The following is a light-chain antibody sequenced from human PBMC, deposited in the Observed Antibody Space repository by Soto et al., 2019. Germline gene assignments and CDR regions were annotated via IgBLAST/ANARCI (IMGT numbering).Light chain of an antibody. CDR2: GAS. CDR3: QQYGSSPWT. V-gene: IGKV3-20*01. Sequence: EMLLTQSPSTLSLKTGEGVTLSCRASQSVTVNSLAWYQQKPSQAPRLLIYGASSRATGIPDRCSGSGSGTDFTLTISRLEPEDFAVYYCQQYGSSPWTFGQGTKVDIK. J-gene: IGKJ1*01. CDR1: QSVTVNS.